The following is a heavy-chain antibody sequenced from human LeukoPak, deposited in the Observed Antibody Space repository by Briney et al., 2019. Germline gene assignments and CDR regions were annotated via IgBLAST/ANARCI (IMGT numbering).Heavy chain of an antibody. CDR1: GFTFSSYG. Sequence: PGRSLRLSCAASGFTFSSYGMHWVRQAPGKGLEWVAVIWYDGSNKYYADSVKGRFTISRDNSKNTLYLQMNSLRIEDTAMYYCARDGGYVVYWGQGTLVTVSS. V-gene: IGHV3-33*01. D-gene: IGHD2-15*01. CDR2: IWYDGSNK. CDR3: ARDGGYVVY. J-gene: IGHJ4*02.